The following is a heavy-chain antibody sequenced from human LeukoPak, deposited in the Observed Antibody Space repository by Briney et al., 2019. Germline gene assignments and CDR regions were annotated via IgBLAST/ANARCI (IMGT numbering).Heavy chain of an antibody. Sequence: GGSLRLSCTASGFTFRNYWMAWVRQAPGKGLEWVANIKEDESAKHQADSVKGRFTISRDNAQNSVYLQMRSLRGEDTAVYYCARDVVGSLDYWGQATLVTVSS. CDR1: GFTFRNYW. J-gene: IGHJ4*02. CDR2: IKEDESAK. D-gene: IGHD1-26*01. CDR3: ARDVVGSLDY. V-gene: IGHV3-7*01.